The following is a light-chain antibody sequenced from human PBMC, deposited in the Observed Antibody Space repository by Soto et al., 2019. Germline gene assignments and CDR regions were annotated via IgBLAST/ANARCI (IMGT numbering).Light chain of an antibody. CDR2: ENN. Sequence: QSVLTHPPSVSAAPEQKGTISCSGGSSNLGINFVSWYQQFPGGVPKLLIYENNKRPSGIPDRFSGAKSGTSATLDITGLQAGDEADYYCATWDGSLSVGVSGGGTKVTVL. CDR3: ATWDGSLSVGV. V-gene: IGLV1-51*02. J-gene: IGLJ1*01. CDR1: SSNLGINF.